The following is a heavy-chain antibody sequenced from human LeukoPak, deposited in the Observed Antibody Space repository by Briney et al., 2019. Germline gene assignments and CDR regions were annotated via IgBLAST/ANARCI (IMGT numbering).Heavy chain of an antibody. CDR2: IRSKAYGGTT. CDR3: TRDWPAEYSSSSSFDY. CDR1: GFTFGDYA. Sequence: GGSLRLSCTASGFTFGDYAMSWFRQAPGKGLEWVGFIRSKAYGGTTEYAASVKGRFTISRADSKSIAYLQMNSLKTEDTAVYYCTRDWPAEYSSSSSFDYWGQGTLVTVSS. J-gene: IGHJ4*02. D-gene: IGHD6-6*01. V-gene: IGHV3-49*03.